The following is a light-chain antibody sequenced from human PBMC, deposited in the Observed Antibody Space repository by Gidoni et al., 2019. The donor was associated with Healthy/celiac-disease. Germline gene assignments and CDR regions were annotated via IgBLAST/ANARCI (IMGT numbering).Light chain of an antibody. CDR1: QSISSW. Sequence: DIQMTHSPSTLSASVGDRVTITCRASQSISSWLAWYQQKPGKAPKLLIYEASSLESGVPSRFSGSGSGTEFTLTISSLQPDDFATYYCQQYNSYSPWTFGQGTKVEIK. V-gene: IGKV1-5*03. CDR2: EAS. J-gene: IGKJ1*01. CDR3: QQYNSYSPWT.